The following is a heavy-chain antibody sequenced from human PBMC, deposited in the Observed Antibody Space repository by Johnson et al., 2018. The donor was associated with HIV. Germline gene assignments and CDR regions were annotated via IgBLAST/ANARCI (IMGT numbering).Heavy chain of an antibody. CDR3: ARDGRDMVTRGAFDI. V-gene: IGHV3-74*01. CDR2: ITRDGRST. Sequence: VQLVESGGGLVQPGGSLRLSCAVSGFSFSNYWMEWVRQAPGKGLVWVSRITRDGRSTTYADSVKGRFTISRDNPKNTLYLQMNSLRAEDTAVYYCARDGRDMVTRGAFDIWGRGTVVTVSS. CDR1: GFSFSNYW. J-gene: IGHJ3*02. D-gene: IGHD5-18*01.